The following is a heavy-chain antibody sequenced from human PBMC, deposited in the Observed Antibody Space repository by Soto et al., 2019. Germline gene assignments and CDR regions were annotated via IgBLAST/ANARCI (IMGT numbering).Heavy chain of an antibody. CDR1: GGSISRYY. Sequence: WETLSLTGTVSGGSISRYYWSWIRQPPGKGLEWIGYIYYSGSTNYNPSLKSRVTISVDTSKNQFSLKLSSVTAADTAVYYCARGHKDDNWSFDPWGQGTLVTVSS. CDR3: ARGHKDDNWSFDP. D-gene: IGHD1-20*01. CDR2: IYYSGST. V-gene: IGHV4-59*01. J-gene: IGHJ5*02.